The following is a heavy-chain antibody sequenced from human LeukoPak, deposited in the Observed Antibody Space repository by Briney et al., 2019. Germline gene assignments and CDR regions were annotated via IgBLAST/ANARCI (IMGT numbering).Heavy chain of an antibody. J-gene: IGHJ5*02. CDR1: GFTFSSYS. CDR2: ISSSGSYI. V-gene: IGHV3-21*01. CDR3: ARDVSGWYRGVWFDP. Sequence: GGSLRLSCAASGFTFSSYSMNWVRQAPGKGLEWVSSISSSGSYIYYADSVKGRFTISRDNAKNSLYLQMNSLRAEDTAVYYCARDVSGWYRGVWFDPWGQGTLVTVSS. D-gene: IGHD6-19*01.